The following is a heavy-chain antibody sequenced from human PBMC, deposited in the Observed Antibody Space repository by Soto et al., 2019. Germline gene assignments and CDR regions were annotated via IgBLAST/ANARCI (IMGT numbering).Heavy chain of an antibody. D-gene: IGHD3-16*01. CDR2: IYYSGST. CDR3: ASPTLGAFDI. Sequence: SETLSLTCTVSGGSISSSSYYWGWIRQPPGKGLEWIGSIYYSGSTAYNSSLKSRVTMSVGTSKNQLSLRLSSVTAADTAVYYCASPTLGAFDIWGQGTMVTVSS. CDR1: GGSISSSSYY. V-gene: IGHV4-39*01. J-gene: IGHJ3*02.